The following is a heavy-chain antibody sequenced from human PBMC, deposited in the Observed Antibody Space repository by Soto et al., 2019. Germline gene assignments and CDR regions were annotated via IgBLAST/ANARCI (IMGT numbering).Heavy chain of an antibody. CDR2: IYYSGST. D-gene: IGHD1-1*01. Sequence: QVQLQESGPGLVKPSQTLSLTCTVSGGSISSGDYYWSWIRQPPGKGLEWIGYIYYSGSTYYTPSLKRRLTISVDTSKNQFSLKLSSVAAADTAVYSCARVGYSDRWFDPWGQGTLVTVSS. V-gene: IGHV4-30-4*01. J-gene: IGHJ5*02. CDR3: ARVGYSDRWFDP. CDR1: GGSISSGDYY.